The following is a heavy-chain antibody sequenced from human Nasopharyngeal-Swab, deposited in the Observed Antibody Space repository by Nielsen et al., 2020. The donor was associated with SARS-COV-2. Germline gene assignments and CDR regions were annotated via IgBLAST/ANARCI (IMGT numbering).Heavy chain of an antibody. D-gene: IGHD1-26*01. CDR2: IWYDGSNK. J-gene: IGHJ4*02. V-gene: IGHV3-33*01. CDR3: ARDPPSSIVGATSSGDY. Sequence: WIRQPPGKGLEWVAVIWYDGSNKYYADSVKGRLTISRDNSKNTLYLQMNSLRAEDTAVYYCARDPPSSIVGATSSGDYWGQGTLVTVSS.